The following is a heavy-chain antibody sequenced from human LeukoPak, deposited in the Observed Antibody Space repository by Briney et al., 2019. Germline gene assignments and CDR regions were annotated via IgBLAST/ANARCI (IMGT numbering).Heavy chain of an antibody. CDR2: ICPDGTVT. CDR3: ARDFTMIPTFQH. Sequence: GGSLRLSCAASGFTFSTYCMHWVRQAPGKGPMWVSRICPDGTVTNYADSVKARFIISRDNAKNSLYLQMNSLRDDDTAVYYCARDFTMIPTFQHWGQGTLVTVSS. J-gene: IGHJ1*01. V-gene: IGHV3-74*01. D-gene: IGHD3-22*01. CDR1: GFTFSTYC.